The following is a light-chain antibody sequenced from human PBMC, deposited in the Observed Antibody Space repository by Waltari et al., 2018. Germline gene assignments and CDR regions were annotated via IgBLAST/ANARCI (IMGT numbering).Light chain of an antibody. CDR2: GAS. CDR3: QQYTNWPLWT. V-gene: IGKV3-15*01. CDR1: QSVSSN. J-gene: IGKJ1*01. Sequence: EMVMTQSPATLSVSPGERATLSCRASQSVSSNLAWYQQKRGQPPRLLIYGASTRATGIPAMFSGSVSGTDFPLTISCLQSEDFAVYYCQQYTNWPLWTFGQGTKVDIK.